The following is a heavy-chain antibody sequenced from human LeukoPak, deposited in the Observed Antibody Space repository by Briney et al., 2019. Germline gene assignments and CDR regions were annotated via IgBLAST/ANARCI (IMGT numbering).Heavy chain of an antibody. CDR3: AREDGYCSGGNCYSYFDS. D-gene: IGHD2-15*01. CDR2: MKKTGSET. Sequence: GGSLRLSCAASGFTFNHFWMSWVRQAPGKGLEWVAYMKKTGSETYYVDSVKGRFTITRDNTRNSLFLQMYSLRAEDTAVYFCAREDGYCSGGNCYSYFDSWGQGTLVTVSS. V-gene: IGHV3-7*01. J-gene: IGHJ4*02. CDR1: GFTFNHFW.